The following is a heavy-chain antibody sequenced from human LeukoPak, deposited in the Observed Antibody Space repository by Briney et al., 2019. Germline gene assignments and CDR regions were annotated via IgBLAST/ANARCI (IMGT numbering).Heavy chain of an antibody. J-gene: IGHJ4*02. CDR2: VRGKDQKYAT. CDR3: ARRGERWYYFDY. D-gene: IGHD3-10*01. Sequence: GGSLRLSCAASGFIFSDFTIYWVRQASGKGLEWLGRVRGKDQKYATEYSASVKGRFTLSRDESMKTAYLQMNSLRAEDTAVYYCARRGERWYYFDYWGQGTLVTVSS. V-gene: IGHV3-73*01. CDR1: GFIFSDFT.